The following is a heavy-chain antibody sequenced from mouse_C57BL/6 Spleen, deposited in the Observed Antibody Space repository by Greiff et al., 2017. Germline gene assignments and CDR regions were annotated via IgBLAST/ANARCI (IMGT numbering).Heavy chain of an antibody. Sequence: QVQLQQPGAELVRPGSSVKLSCKASGYTFTSSWMHWVKQRPIQGLEWIGNIDPSDSETHYNQKFKDKATLTVDKSSSTAYMQLSSLTSEDSAVYYCARRDHGNWYFDVWGTGTTVTVSS. CDR1: GYTFTSSW. CDR2: IDPSDSET. CDR3: ARRDHGNWYFDV. V-gene: IGHV1-52*01. D-gene: IGHD2-1*01. J-gene: IGHJ1*03.